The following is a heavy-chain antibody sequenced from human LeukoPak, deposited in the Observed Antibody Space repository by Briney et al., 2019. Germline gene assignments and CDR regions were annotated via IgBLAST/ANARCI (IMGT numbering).Heavy chain of an antibody. CDR3: ARSGGYYGNWYFDL. V-gene: IGHV3-23*01. Sequence: PGGSLRLSCAASGFTFSSYGMSWVRQAPGKGLEWVSAISGSGGSTYYADSVKGRFTISRDNAKNSLYLQMNSLRAEDTAVYYCARSGGYYGNWYFDLWGRGTLVTVSS. D-gene: IGHD3-22*01. CDR2: ISGSGGST. J-gene: IGHJ2*01. CDR1: GFTFSSYG.